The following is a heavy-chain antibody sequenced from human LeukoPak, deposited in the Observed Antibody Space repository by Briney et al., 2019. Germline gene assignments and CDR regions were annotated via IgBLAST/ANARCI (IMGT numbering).Heavy chain of an antibody. V-gene: IGHV3-53*01. CDR2: IYSDNT. CDR3: ARRAGAYSHPYDY. D-gene: IGHD4/OR15-4a*01. J-gene: IGHJ4*02. Sequence: GGSLRLSCTVSGFTVSSNSMSWVRQAPGKGLEWVSFIYSDNTHYSDSVKGRFTISSDNSKNTLYLQLNSLRAEDTAVYYCARRAGAYSHPYDYWGQGTLVTVSS. CDR1: GFTVSSNS.